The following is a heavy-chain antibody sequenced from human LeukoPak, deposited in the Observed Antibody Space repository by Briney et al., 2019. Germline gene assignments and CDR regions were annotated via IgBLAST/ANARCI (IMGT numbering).Heavy chain of an antibody. V-gene: IGHV4-34*01. CDR3: ARDRGASRFDY. CDR1: GGSFSGYY. CDR2: INHSGST. J-gene: IGHJ4*02. Sequence: SETLSLTCAVYGGSFSGYYWSWIRQPPGKGLEWIGEINHSGSTNYNPSLKSRVTISVDTSKNQFSLKLSSVTAADTAVYYCARDRGASRFDYWGQGTLVTVSS. D-gene: IGHD3-10*01.